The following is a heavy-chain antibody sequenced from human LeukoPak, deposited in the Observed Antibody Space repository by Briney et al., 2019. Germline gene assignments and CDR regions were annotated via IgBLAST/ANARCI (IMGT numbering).Heavy chain of an antibody. Sequence: GGSLRLSCAASGFGFSSYGMHWVRQAPGKGLEWVSVIYSGGSTYYADSVRGRFTISRDNSKNTLYLQMNSLRAEDTAVYYCAREGDSSGYYYFDYWGQGTLVTVSS. CDR2: IYSGGST. J-gene: IGHJ4*02. CDR3: AREGDSSGYYYFDY. CDR1: GFGFSSYG. D-gene: IGHD3-22*01. V-gene: IGHV3-53*01.